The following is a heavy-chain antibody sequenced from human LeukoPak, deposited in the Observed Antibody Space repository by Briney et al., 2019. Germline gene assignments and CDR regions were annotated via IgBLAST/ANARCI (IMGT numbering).Heavy chain of an antibody. J-gene: IGHJ4*02. CDR2: INHSGGT. CDR3: ARAQILYDSSGYYYVGLYYFDY. V-gene: IGHV4-34*01. Sequence: SETLSLTCAVYGGSFSGYYWSWIRQPPGKGLEWIGEINHSGGTNYNPSLKSRVTISVDTSKNQFSLKLSSVTAADTAVYYCARAQILYDSSGYYYVGLYYFDYWGQGTLVTVSS. CDR1: GGSFSGYY. D-gene: IGHD3-22*01.